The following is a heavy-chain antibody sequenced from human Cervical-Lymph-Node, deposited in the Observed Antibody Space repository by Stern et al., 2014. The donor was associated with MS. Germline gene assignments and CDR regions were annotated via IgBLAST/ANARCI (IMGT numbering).Heavy chain of an antibody. CDR1: GYSFTSYW. D-gene: IGHD2-21*02. Sequence: EVQLVQSGAEVKKPGESLKISCKGSGYSFTSYWIGWVRQMPGKGLEWMGIIYPGDSDTRYSPSFQGQVTISADKSISTAYLQWSSLKASDTAMYYCARQLRRCGGDCTIPDYWGQGTLVTVSS. J-gene: IGHJ4*02. V-gene: IGHV5-51*01. CDR2: IYPGDSDT. CDR3: ARQLRRCGGDCTIPDY.